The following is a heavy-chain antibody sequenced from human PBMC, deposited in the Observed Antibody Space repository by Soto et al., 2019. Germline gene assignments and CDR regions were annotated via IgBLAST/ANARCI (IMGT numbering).Heavy chain of an antibody. J-gene: IGHJ5*02. CDR2: ISYDGSNK. V-gene: IGHV3-30*18. CDR1: EVNFSRYG. CDR3: ANEYYYGRRGSLLRS. Sequence: PGGYLRLSCADSEVNFSRYGMHWVRQAPGKGLEWVAVISYDGSNKYYADSVKGRFTISRDNSKNTLYLQMNSLRAEDTAVYYCANEYYYGRRGSLLRSWGQGTLVTVSS. D-gene: IGHD3-22*01.